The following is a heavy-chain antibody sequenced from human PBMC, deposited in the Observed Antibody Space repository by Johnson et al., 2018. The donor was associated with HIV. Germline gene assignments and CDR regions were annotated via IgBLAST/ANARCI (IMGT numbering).Heavy chain of an antibody. CDR3: ARDLHDSSGYYYEGDAFDI. CDR2: INSDGSST. Sequence: VQLVESGGGVVQPGRSLRLSCAASGFTFSTYGMHWVRQAPGKGLEWVSRINSDGSSTSYADSVKGRFTISRDNAKNTLYLQMNSLRAEDTAVYYCARDLHDSSGYYYEGDAFDIWGQGTMVTVSS. V-gene: IGHV3-74*01. D-gene: IGHD3-22*01. J-gene: IGHJ3*02. CDR1: GFTFSTYG.